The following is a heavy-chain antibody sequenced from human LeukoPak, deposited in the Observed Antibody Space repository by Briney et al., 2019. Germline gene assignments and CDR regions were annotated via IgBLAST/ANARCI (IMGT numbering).Heavy chain of an antibody. CDR2: ISYDGSNK. D-gene: IGHD2-2*01. Sequence: PGGSLRLSCATSGFTFSNFGMHWVRQAPGKGLEWLAIISYDGSNKFYTDSVKGRFTISRDNAKNSLYLQMNSLRAEDTAVYYCARVDCSSTSCYENYGMDVWGQGTTVTVSS. V-gene: IGHV3-30*03. CDR3: ARVDCSSTSCYENYGMDV. CDR1: GFTFSNFG. J-gene: IGHJ6*02.